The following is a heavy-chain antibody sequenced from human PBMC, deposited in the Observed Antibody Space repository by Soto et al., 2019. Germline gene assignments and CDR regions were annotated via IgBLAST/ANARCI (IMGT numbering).Heavy chain of an antibody. CDR1: GFTFSSYA. CDR2: ISGSGGST. CDR3: AKESRSLGAIDY. D-gene: IGHD1-26*01. Sequence: GGSLRLSCAASGFTFSSYAMSWVRQAPGKGLEWVSAISGSGGSTYYADSVKGRFTISRDNCKNTLYLQMNSRRAEDMAVYYGAKESRSLGAIDYWGQGTLVTVSS. V-gene: IGHV3-23*01. J-gene: IGHJ4*02.